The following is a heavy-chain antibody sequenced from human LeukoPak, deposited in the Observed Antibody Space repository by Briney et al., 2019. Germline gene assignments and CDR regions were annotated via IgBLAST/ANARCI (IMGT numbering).Heavy chain of an antibody. V-gene: IGHV3-23*01. J-gene: IGHJ3*02. CDR1: GSTFSSYA. CDR2: ISGTGTRT. Sequence: GGSLRLSCAASGSTFSSYAMSWVRQAPGKGLEWVSVISGTGTRTYYADSVKGRFTISRDNSKNTLYLQMNSLRAEDTAVYYCAKGGYCSSTSCYGAFDIWGQGTMVTVSS. CDR3: AKGGYCSSTSCYGAFDI. D-gene: IGHD2-2*01.